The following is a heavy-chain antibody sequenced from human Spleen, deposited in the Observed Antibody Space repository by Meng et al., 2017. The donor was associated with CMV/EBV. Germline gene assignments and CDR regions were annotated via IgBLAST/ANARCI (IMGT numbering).Heavy chain of an antibody. CDR3: ARAQPRDGYTLDP. Sequence: SETLSLTCTVSGYSISSGYYWGWIRQPPGKGLEWIGSIYHSGSTYYNPSLKSRVTISVDTSKNQFSLKLSSVTAADTAVYYCARAQPRDGYTLDPWGQGTLVTVSS. CDR1: GYSISSGYY. CDR2: IYHSGST. V-gene: IGHV4-38-2*02. D-gene: IGHD5-24*01. J-gene: IGHJ5*02.